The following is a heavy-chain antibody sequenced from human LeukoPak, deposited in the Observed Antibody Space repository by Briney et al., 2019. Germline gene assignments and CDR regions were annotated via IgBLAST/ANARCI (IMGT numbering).Heavy chain of an antibody. J-gene: IGHJ6*02. Sequence: GGSLRLSCAASGFTFSSYSMNWVRQAPGKGLEWVSSISSSSSYIYYADSVKGRFTISRDNAKSSLYLQMNSLRAEDTAVYYCARGCSGGSCYYGMDVWGQGTTVTVSS. D-gene: IGHD2-15*01. V-gene: IGHV3-21*01. CDR2: ISSSSSYI. CDR1: GFTFSSYS. CDR3: ARGCSGGSCYYGMDV.